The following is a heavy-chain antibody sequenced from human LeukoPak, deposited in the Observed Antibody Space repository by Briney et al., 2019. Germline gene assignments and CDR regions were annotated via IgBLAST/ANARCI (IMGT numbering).Heavy chain of an antibody. CDR3: ARVPGYSSPHYFDF. CDR1: LGSISSSSYY. CDR2: TYYSASI. V-gene: IGHV4-39*07. J-gene: IGHJ4*02. D-gene: IGHD5-18*01. Sequence: SETLSLTCNVSLGSISSSSYYWGWIRQSPGKGLEWIGNTYYSASIYFNPSLKSRLTMSVDLSKNQFSLKLSSVTAADTAVYYCARVPGYSSPHYFDFWGQGILVTVSS.